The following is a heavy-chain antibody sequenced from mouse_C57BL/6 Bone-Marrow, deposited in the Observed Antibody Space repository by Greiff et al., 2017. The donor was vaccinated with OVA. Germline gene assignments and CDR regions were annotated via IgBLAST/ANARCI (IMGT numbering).Heavy chain of an antibody. V-gene: IGHV1-78*01. J-gene: IGHJ1*03. CDR3: AIAPYYGSRHWYFDV. D-gene: IGHD1-1*01. Sequence: QVHVKQSDAELVKPGASVKISCKVSGYTFTDHTIHWMKQRPEQGLEWIGYIYPRDGSTKYNEKFKGKATLTADKSSSTAYMQLNSLTSEDSAVDFCAIAPYYGSRHWYFDVWGTGTTVTVSS. CDR1: GYTFTDHT. CDR2: IYPRDGST.